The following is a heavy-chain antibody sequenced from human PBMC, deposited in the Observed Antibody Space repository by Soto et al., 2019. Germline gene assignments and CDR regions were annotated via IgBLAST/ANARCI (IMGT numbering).Heavy chain of an antibody. J-gene: IGHJ6*02. CDR1: GVSINSGDFY. CDR2: IHYSGNT. D-gene: IGHD3-3*02. V-gene: IGHV4-30-4*01. Sequence: PSETLSLTCTVSGVSINSGDFYWTWIRQPPGKGLEWIGNIHYSGNTYYNPSLKSRVTISVDTSKNQFSLKLNSVTAADTAVYYCAREAFLNYCMEVWDQGTTVTVSS. CDR3: AREAFLNYCMEV.